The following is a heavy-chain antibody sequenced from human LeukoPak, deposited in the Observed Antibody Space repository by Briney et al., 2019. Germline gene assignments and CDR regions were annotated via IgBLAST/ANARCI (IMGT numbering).Heavy chain of an antibody. CDR2: ISSSSSTI. V-gene: IGHV3-48*02. Sequence: GGSLRLSCAASGFTFSSYSMNWVRQAPGKGLEWVSYISSSSSTIYYADSVKGRFTISRDNAKNSLYLQMNSLRDEDTAVYYCARGKVAYYYDSSANGDYWGQGTLVTVSS. J-gene: IGHJ4*02. D-gene: IGHD3-22*01. CDR1: GFTFSSYS. CDR3: ARGKVAYYYDSSANGDY.